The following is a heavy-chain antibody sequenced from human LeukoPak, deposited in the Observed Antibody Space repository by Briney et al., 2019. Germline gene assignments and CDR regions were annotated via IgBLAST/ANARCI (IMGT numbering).Heavy chain of an antibody. CDR3: ARGGDAFDI. J-gene: IGHJ3*02. V-gene: IGHV4-34*01. CDR2: INHSGST. CDR1: GGSFSGYY. Sequence: PSETLSLTCAVYGGSFSGYYWSWIRQPPGKGLEWIGEINHSGSTNYNPSLKSRVTVSVDTSKNQFSLKLSSVTAADTAVYYCARGGDAFDIWGQGTMVTVSS.